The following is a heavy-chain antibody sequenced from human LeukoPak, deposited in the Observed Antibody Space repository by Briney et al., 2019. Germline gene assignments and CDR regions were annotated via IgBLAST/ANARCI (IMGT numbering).Heavy chain of an antibody. CDR3: ARGNPYKLLLRPQSNWFDP. Sequence: PGGSLRLSCAASGFTFSSYSMNWVRQAPGKGLEWVSFISSSSSYIYDADSVKGRFTISRDNAKNSLYLQMNSLRAEDTAVYYCARGNPYKLLLRPQSNWFDPWGQGTLVTVSS. CDR1: GFTFSSYS. J-gene: IGHJ5*02. D-gene: IGHD2-15*01. V-gene: IGHV3-21*01. CDR2: ISSSSSYI.